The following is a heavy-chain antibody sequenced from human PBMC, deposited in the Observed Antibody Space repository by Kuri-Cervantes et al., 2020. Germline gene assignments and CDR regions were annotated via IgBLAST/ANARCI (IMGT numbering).Heavy chain of an antibody. CDR2: ISGSGGST. V-gene: IGHV3-23*01. J-gene: IGHJ6*02. Sequence: GESLKISCAASGFTFSSYAMSWVRQAPGKGLEWVSAISGSGGSTYYADSVKGRFTISRDNSKNTLYLQMNSLRAEDTAVYYCAKEHMVRGFFNYYYYYGMDVWGQGTTVTVSS. D-gene: IGHD3-10*01. CDR1: GFTFSSYA. CDR3: AKEHMVRGFFNYYYYYGMDV.